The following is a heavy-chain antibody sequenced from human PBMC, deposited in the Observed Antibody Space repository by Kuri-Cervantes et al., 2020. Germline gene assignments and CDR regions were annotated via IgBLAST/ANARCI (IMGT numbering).Heavy chain of an antibody. J-gene: IGHJ6*03. CDR2: IRSKANSYAT. V-gene: IGHV3-73*01. CDR1: GFIVSGSA. CDR3: TRPIRGYSGYASEVYMDV. D-gene: IGHD5-12*01. Sequence: GESLKISCAASGFIVSGSAMHWVRQASGTGLEWGGRIRSKANSYATAYAASVKGRFTISRDDSKNTVYLQMNSLKTEDTAVYYCTRPIRGYSGYASEVYMDVWGKGTTVTVSS.